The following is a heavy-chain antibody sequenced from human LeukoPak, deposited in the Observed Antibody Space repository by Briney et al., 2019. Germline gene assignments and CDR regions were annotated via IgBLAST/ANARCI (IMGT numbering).Heavy chain of an antibody. Sequence: GGSLKLSCEASEFTFSSYGMHWVRQAPGKGLEGVAVIPYDGSNKYYADSVKGRFTISRDNSKNTLYLQMNSLRAEDTAVYYCAKDMFIYYYGSGPLGYWGQGTLVTVSS. CDR2: IPYDGSNK. J-gene: IGHJ4*02. CDR3: AKDMFIYYYGSGPLGY. V-gene: IGHV3-30*18. CDR1: EFTFSSYG. D-gene: IGHD3-10*01.